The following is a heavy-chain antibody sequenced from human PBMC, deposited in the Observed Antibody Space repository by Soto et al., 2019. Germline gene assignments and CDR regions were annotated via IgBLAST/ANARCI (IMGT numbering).Heavy chain of an antibody. D-gene: IGHD5-12*01. CDR3: AIHSTGYEDS. CDR1: GYSFTSYW. V-gene: IGHV5-51*01. J-gene: IGHJ5*02. Sequence: PGESLKISCKGSGYSFTSYWIGWVRQMPWKGLEWMGIIHPSDFDTRYSPSFQGQVTISADKSISTAYLQWSSLRASDTAMYYCAIHSTGYEDSWGQGTLVTVSS. CDR2: IHPSDFDT.